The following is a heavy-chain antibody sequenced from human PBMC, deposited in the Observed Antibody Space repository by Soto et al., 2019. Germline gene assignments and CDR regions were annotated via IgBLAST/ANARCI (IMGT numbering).Heavy chain of an antibody. D-gene: IGHD2-15*01. CDR3: ARQIGGARWSLEH. Sequence: QLQLQGSGPGLVKPAETLSLTCTVSGGSISSGDYWWAWIRQPPGKGLEWIGIASYSGNTHYSPSLRSRVVISVDSSQNQFSLRLSSLTAADTAVYYCARQIGGARWSLEHWGQGTLVTVSS. J-gene: IGHJ4*02. V-gene: IGHV4-39*01. CDR2: ASYSGNT. CDR1: GGSISSGDYW.